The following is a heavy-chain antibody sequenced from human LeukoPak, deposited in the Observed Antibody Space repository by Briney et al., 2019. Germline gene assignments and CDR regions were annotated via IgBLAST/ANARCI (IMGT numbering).Heavy chain of an antibody. CDR1: GGSISSGGYY. D-gene: IGHD5-24*01. CDR2: SYYSGST. Sequence: SETLSLTCTVSGGSISSGGYYWSWIRQHPGKGLERIGYSYYSGSTYYNPSLKSRVTISVDTSKNQFSLKLSSVTAADTAVYYCARVPDGYNLYFDYWGQGTLVTVSS. CDR3: ARVPDGYNLYFDY. J-gene: IGHJ4*02. V-gene: IGHV4-31*03.